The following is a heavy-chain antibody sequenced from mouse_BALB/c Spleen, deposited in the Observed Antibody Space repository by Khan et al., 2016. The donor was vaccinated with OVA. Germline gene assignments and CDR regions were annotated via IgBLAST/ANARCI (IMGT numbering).Heavy chain of an antibody. CDR3: TRYRIDY. V-gene: IGHV1-7*01. CDR2: INPTSGYT. Sequence: QVQLQQSGAELAKPGASVKMSCKASGYTFTTYWMHWVKQRPGQGLEWIGYINPTSGYTDYNDKFKDRATLSADKSSSTAYMQLNSLTAEDSAVYYSTRYRIDYWGQGTTLTVSS. D-gene: IGHD2-12*01. CDR1: GYTFTTYW. J-gene: IGHJ2*01.